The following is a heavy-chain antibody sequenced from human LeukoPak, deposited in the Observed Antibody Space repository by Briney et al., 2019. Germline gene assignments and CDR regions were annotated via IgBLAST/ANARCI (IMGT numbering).Heavy chain of an antibody. Sequence: GGSLRLSCAVSGFSFSSYWMHWVRQAPGKGLVWVSRINGDGSMMSYADSVKGRFTISRNNAKNSLYLQMNSLRAEDTAVYYCARKYCSTTSCLFDSWGQGTLVTVSS. V-gene: IGHV3-74*01. CDR1: GFSFSSYW. CDR3: ARKYCSTTSCLFDS. D-gene: IGHD2-2*01. CDR2: INGDGSMM. J-gene: IGHJ4*02.